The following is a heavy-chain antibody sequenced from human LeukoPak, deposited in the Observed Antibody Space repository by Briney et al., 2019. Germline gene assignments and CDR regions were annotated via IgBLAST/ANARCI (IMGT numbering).Heavy chain of an antibody. V-gene: IGHV4-59*13. CDR1: GGSISSYY. CDR3: ARRNRDTGSGYYYYGMDV. J-gene: IGHJ6*02. CDR2: IYYSGST. D-gene: IGHD5-18*01. Sequence: SETLSLTCTVSGGSISSYYWSWIRQPPAKGLERMGYIYYSGSTNYNPSLTRRVTISVDTSKNQFSLKLSSVTAADTAVYYCARRNRDTGSGYYYYGMDVWGQGTTVTVSS.